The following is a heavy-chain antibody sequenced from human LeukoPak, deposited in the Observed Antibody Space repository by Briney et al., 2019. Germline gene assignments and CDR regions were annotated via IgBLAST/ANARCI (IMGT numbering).Heavy chain of an antibody. CDR2: INHSGST. CDR3: ASSDYGDYGFDY. CDR1: GGSFSGYY. V-gene: IGHV4-34*01. D-gene: IGHD4-17*01. J-gene: IGHJ4*02. Sequence: SETLSLTCAVYGGSFSGYYWSWIRQPPGKGLEWIGEINHSGSTNYNPSLKSRVTISVDTSKNQFSLMLSSVTAADTAVYYCASSDYGDYGFDYWGQGTLVTVSS.